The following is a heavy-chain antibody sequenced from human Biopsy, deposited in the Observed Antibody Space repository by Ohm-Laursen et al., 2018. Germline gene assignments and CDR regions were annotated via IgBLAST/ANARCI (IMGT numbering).Heavy chain of an antibody. D-gene: IGHD3-22*01. CDR1: GGDINNYY. V-gene: IGHV4-4*07. CDR3: ARGDYFDSNGYFWFDP. J-gene: IGHJ5*02. Sequence: SETLSLTCNVSGGDINNYYWSWIRQPAGKGLEWIVRIYPGGSTNYNPSLKSRVTMSVDTSKKQLSLRLRSVTAADTAMYYCARGDYFDSNGYFWFDPWGQGTLVTVSS. CDR2: IYPGGST.